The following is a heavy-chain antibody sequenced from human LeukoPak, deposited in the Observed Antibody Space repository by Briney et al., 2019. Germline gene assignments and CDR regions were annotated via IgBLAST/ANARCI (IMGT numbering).Heavy chain of an antibody. Sequence: PSETLSLTCTVSDGSISSSSYYWGWIRQPPGKGLEWIGSIYYSGSTYYNPSLKSRVTISVDTSKNQLSLKLSSVTAADTAVYYCARRVGYCSSTSCYILSDYWGQGTLVTVSS. J-gene: IGHJ4*02. CDR3: ARRVGYCSSTSCYILSDY. CDR2: IYYSGST. D-gene: IGHD2-2*02. V-gene: IGHV4-39*01. CDR1: DGSISSSSYY.